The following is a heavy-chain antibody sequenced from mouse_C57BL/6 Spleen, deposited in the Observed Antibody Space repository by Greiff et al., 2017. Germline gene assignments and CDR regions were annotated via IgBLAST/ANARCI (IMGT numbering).Heavy chain of an antibody. CDR1: GYTFTSYW. V-gene: IGHV1-55*01. CDR3: ARGSSGTGYAMDY. CDR2: IYPGSGST. J-gene: IGHJ4*01. D-gene: IGHD1-1*01. Sequence: QVQLQQPGAELVKPGASVKMSCKASGYTFTSYWITWVKQRPGQGLEWIGDIYPGSGSTNYNEKFKSKATLTVDTSSSTAYMQLSSLTSEDSAVYYCARGSSGTGYAMDYWGQGTSVTVSS.